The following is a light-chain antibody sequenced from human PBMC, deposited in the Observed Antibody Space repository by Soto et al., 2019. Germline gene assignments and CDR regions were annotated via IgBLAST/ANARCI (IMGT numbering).Light chain of an antibody. CDR1: QSISTN. V-gene: IGKV3-15*01. Sequence: EIVITQSPATLSVSPGERATLSCRASQSISTNLAWYHHKPGQPPRLLIYHASTRATGIPARFSGSGSGTEFTLTISSLQSEDFAVYYCQQYNNWPPEYTFGQGTKLEI. CDR2: HAS. J-gene: IGKJ2*01. CDR3: QQYNNWPPEYT.